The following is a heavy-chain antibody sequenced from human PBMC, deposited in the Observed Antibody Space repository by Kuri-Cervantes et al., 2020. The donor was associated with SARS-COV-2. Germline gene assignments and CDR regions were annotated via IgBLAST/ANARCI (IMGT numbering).Heavy chain of an antibody. CDR3: ARHYYGSGSYYAVPVLWSH. J-gene: IGHJ4*02. CDR1: GGSISSYY. D-gene: IGHD3-10*01. Sequence: SETLSLTCTVSGGSISSYYWNWIRQPPGKGLEWIGYIYYSGSTNYNPSLKSRVTISVDTSKNQFSLKLSSVTAADTAVYYCARHYYGSGSYYAVPVLWSHWGQGTLVTVSS. V-gene: IGHV4-59*08. CDR2: IYYSGST.